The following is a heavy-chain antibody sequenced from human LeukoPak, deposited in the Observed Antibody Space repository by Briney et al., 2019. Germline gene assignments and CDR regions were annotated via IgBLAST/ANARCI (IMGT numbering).Heavy chain of an antibody. V-gene: IGHV3-21*01. CDR3: ARDWDIVVVVAYYGMDV. CDR1: GFTFSSYS. D-gene: IGHD2-15*01. Sequence: PGGSLRLSCAASGFTFSSYSMNWVRQAPGKGLEWVSSISSSSSYIYYADSVKGRFTISRDNAKNSLYLQVNSLRAEDTAVYYCARDWDIVVVVAYYGMDVWGQGTTVTVSS. J-gene: IGHJ6*02. CDR2: ISSSSSYI.